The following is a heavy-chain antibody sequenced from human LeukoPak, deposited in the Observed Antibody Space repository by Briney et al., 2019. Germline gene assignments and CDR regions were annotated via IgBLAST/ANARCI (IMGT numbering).Heavy chain of an antibody. CDR1: GGSLDSFY. D-gene: IGHD2/OR15-2a*01. CDR2: IYDSGST. Sequence: SETLSLTCTVSGGSLDSFYWRGLRQPPGKGLDGMGYIYDSGSTNYNPSLKSRVTISVDTSKNQFSLKLSSVTAADTAVYYCARHSRGSYFYAYWGQGPLVIVSS. CDR3: ARHSRGSYFYAY. V-gene: IGHV4-59*08. J-gene: IGHJ1*01.